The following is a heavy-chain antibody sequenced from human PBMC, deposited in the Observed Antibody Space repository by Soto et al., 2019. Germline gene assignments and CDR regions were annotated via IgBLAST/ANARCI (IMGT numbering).Heavy chain of an antibody. Sequence: PSETLSLTCSVSGVSVSDYHWTWIRLTPKKELQWIGFIHYNGRTDSSPSLKSRVTISVDTSKNQFSLKLSSVTAADTAVHYCARSSGYYLIDDYWGQGTLVTVS. CDR2: IHYNGRT. D-gene: IGHD3-22*01. CDR1: GVSVSDYH. V-gene: IGHV4-59*02. CDR3: ARSSGYYLIDDY. J-gene: IGHJ4*02.